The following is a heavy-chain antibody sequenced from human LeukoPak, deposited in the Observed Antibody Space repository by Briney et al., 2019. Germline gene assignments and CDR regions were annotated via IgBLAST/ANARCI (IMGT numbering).Heavy chain of an antibody. CDR2: IYTSGST. CDR1: GGSISPYY. Sequence: ASQTLSLTCTVSGGSISPYYWSWIRQPAGKGLEWIGRIYTSGSTNYNPSLKSRVTISVDTSKNQFSLKLSSVTAADTAVYYCARAPGAIFGWRAWFDPWGPGTLVTVSS. CDR3: ARAPGAIFGWRAWFDP. D-gene: IGHD3-3*01. V-gene: IGHV4-4*07. J-gene: IGHJ5*02.